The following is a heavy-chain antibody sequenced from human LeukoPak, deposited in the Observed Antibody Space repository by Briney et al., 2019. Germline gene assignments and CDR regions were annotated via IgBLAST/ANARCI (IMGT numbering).Heavy chain of an antibody. CDR3: AKGEYSYGYLFDY. Sequence: GGSLRLSCVASGFTFSSYAMSWVRQAPGKGLKSFSTISSSGGSTYYADSVKGRFTISRDNSKNTLNLQMNGLRAEDTAVYYCAKGEYSYGYLFDYWGQGTLVTVSS. V-gene: IGHV3-23*01. CDR1: GFTFSSYA. D-gene: IGHD5-18*01. CDR2: ISSSGGST. J-gene: IGHJ4*02.